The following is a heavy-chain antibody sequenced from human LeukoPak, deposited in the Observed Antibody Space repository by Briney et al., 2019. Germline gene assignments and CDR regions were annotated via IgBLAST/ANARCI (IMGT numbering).Heavy chain of an antibody. J-gene: IGHJ4*02. CDR1: GFTFGSYW. D-gene: IGHD6-13*01. CDR3: ASAGIAAAGAHFDY. CDR2: INNDGKET. Sequence: GGSLRLSCEVSGFTFGSYWMGWFRQAPGKGLESVANINNDGKETYYADSVKGRFTISRDNAKNSLYLQMNSLRAEDTAVYYCASAGIAAAGAHFDYWGQGTLVTVSS. V-gene: IGHV3-7*01.